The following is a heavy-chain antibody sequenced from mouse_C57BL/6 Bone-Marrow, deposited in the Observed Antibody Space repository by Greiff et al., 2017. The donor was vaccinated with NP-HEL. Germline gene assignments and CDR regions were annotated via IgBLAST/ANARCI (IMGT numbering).Heavy chain of an antibody. CDR2: IWSGGST. CDR1: GFSLTSYG. CDR3: ARSTTVVAHYWYFDV. V-gene: IGHV2-2*01. Sequence: VKLVESGPGLVQPSQSLSITCTVSGFSLTSYGVHWVRQSPGKGLEWLGVIWSGGSTDYNAAFISRLSISKDNSKSQVFFKMNSLQADDTAIYYCARSTTVVAHYWYFDVWGTGTTVTVSS. J-gene: IGHJ1*03. D-gene: IGHD1-1*01.